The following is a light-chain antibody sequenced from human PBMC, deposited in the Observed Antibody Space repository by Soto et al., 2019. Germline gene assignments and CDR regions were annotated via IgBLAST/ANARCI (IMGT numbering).Light chain of an antibody. J-gene: IGLJ1*01. CDR3: SSYTSSSTLPYV. Sequence: QSALTQPRSMSGSPGQSVTISCSGTGNDIGSYDYVAWYQQHPDKAPKLIIYGVGKRPSGVPDRFSGSKSGSTASLTISGLQAEDEADYYCSSYTSSSTLPYVFGTGTKLTVL. CDR2: GVG. CDR1: GNDIGSYDY. V-gene: IGLV2-11*01.